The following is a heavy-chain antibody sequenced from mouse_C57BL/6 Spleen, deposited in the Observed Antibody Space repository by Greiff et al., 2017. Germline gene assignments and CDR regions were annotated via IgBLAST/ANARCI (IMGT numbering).Heavy chain of an antibody. Sequence: EVKLVESGGGLVKPGGSLKLSCAASGFTFSSYAMSWVRQTPEKRLEWVATISDGGSYTYYPDNGKGRFTISRDNAKNNLYLQMSHLKSEDTAMYYCAREGVYYGSSSWYFDVWGTGTTVTVSS. J-gene: IGHJ1*03. CDR1: GFTFSSYA. V-gene: IGHV5-4*01. CDR2: ISDGGSYT. CDR3: AREGVYYGSSSWYFDV. D-gene: IGHD1-1*01.